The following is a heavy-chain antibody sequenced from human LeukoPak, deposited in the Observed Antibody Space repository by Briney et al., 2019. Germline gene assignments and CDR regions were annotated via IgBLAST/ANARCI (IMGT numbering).Heavy chain of an antibody. D-gene: IGHD3-16*02. J-gene: IGHJ4*02. CDR2: ISSRSSTT. CDR3: ASGVWGSYQYYFDY. Sequence: PGGSLRLSCAASGFTFSSYSMNWVRQAPGKGLEWVSYISSRSSTTYYADSVKGRFTISRDNAKNSLYLQMNSLRAEDTAVYYCASGVWGSYQYYFDYWGQGTLVTVSS. V-gene: IGHV3-48*01. CDR1: GFTFSSYS.